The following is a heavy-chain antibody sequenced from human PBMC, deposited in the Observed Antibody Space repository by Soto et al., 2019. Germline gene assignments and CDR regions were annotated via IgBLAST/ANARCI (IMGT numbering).Heavy chain of an antibody. CDR2: IYPGDSDI. V-gene: IGHV5-51*01. CDR1: GYSFTNYW. CDR3: AVYYDSSGHYREYFQH. Sequence: PGESLKISCKGYGYSFTNYWIGWVRQMPGKGLEWMGIIYPGDSDIRYSPSFQGQVTISADKSIRTAYLQWSSLKASDTAMYYCAVYYDSSGHYREYFQHWGQGTLVTVSS. D-gene: IGHD3-22*01. J-gene: IGHJ1*01.